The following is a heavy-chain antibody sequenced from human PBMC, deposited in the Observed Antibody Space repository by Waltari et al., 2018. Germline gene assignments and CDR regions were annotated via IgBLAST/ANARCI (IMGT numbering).Heavy chain of an antibody. V-gene: IGHV4-34*01. J-gene: IGHJ5*02. D-gene: IGHD3-22*01. CDR3: ARPLPVGGYYWDL. Sequence: QVQLQLWGAGLLKPSETLSLTCAVYGGSFSDYYWTGIRQPPGMGLGWIGDIRHTGNTNSTPCLSGRVTLSIDTSKSQISLNLRSVTAADTAVYYCARPLPVGGYYWDLWAQGTLVTVSS. CDR2: IRHTGNT. CDR1: GGSFSDYY.